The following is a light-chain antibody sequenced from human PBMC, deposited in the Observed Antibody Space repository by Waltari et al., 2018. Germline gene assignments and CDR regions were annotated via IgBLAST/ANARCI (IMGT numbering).Light chain of an antibody. V-gene: IGLV2-14*01. CDR3: SSYTTSSAPGV. CDR1: DSNGGASQF. Sequence: QSALTQPASVSDSPGKSTHISCPGPDSNGGASQFVPGYTQHPGKAPPLIIYAVSNRPSGISTRCSASKSGNTASLTISGLQAEDEADYYCSSYTTSSAPGVFGTGTRVTVL. CDR2: AVS. J-gene: IGLJ1*01.